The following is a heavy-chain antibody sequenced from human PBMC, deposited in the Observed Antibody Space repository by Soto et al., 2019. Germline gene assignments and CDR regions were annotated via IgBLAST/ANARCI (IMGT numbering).Heavy chain of an antibody. CDR1: GFTFSNYN. CDR3: ARAYTGWLPRRADYYYAMDV. CDR2: IGAARDP. J-gene: IGHJ6*02. V-gene: IGHV3-13*05. Sequence: GGSLRLSCVASGFTFSNYNMNWVRQAPGKGLEWVSAIGAARDPYYLGSVKGRFTISRENAKNSVYLQMNDLRAGDSAVYYCARAYTGWLPRRADYYYAMDVWGQGTTVTVSS. D-gene: IGHD2-2*02.